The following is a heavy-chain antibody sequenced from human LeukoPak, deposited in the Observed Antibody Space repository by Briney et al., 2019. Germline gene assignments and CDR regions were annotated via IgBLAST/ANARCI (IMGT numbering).Heavy chain of an antibody. D-gene: IGHD3-22*01. CDR3: ARSYYYDSSGQNIDY. J-gene: IGHJ4*02. Sequence: PGGSLRLSCAASGFTFSSYAMSWVRQAPGKGLEWVSAISGSGGSTYYADSVKGRFTISRDNSKNTLYLQMNSLRAEDTAVYYCARSYYYDSSGQNIDYWGQGTLVTVSS. V-gene: IGHV3-23*01. CDR2: ISGSGGST. CDR1: GFTFSSYA.